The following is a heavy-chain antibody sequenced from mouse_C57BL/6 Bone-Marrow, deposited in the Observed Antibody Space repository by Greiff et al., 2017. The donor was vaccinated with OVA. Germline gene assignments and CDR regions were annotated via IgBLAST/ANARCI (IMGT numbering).Heavy chain of an antibody. Sequence: EVQLVESGGDLVKPGGSLKLSCAASGFTFSSYGMSWVRQTPDQRLEWVATISSGGSYTYYPDSVKGRFTISRDNAKNTLYLQMSSLKSEDTAMYYCARISHYYGSSPRYFDVWGTGTTVTVSS. V-gene: IGHV5-6*01. CDR1: GFTFSSYG. CDR3: ARISHYYGSSPRYFDV. J-gene: IGHJ1*03. D-gene: IGHD1-1*01. CDR2: ISSGGSYT.